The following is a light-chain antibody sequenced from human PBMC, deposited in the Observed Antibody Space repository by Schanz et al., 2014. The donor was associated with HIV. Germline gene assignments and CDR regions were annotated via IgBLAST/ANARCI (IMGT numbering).Light chain of an antibody. CDR2: RAS. CDR1: QYISSW. J-gene: IGKJ2*01. Sequence: DIQMTQSPSTLSASIGDGVTISCRASQYISSWLAWYQQKPGQAPSLLIYRASSLEGGVPSRFSGGGSGTELTLTITSLQPEDFATYHCQQFHAYPYTFGQGTKLEIK. V-gene: IGKV1-5*03. CDR3: QQFHAYPYT.